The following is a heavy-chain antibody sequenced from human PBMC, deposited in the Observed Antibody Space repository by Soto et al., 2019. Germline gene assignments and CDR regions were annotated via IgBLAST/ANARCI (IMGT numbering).Heavy chain of an antibody. CDR2: ISSSGSYI. J-gene: IGHJ6*02. CDR1: GFTFSTYS. Sequence: PVGSLRLSCAASGFTFSTYSMNWVRQAPGKGLEWVSSISSSGSYIFYADSVKGRFTISRDNAKNSLYLHMNSLRAEDTAVYYCARRPITGTTDYYYYGMDVWGQGTTVTVSS. CDR3: ARRPITGTTDYYYYGMDV. V-gene: IGHV3-21*01. D-gene: IGHD1-7*01.